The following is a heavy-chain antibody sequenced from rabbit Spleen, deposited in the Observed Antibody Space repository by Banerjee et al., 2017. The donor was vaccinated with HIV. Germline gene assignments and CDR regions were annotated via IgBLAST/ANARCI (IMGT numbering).Heavy chain of an antibody. CDR2: VDVGGSGFT. V-gene: IGHV1S40*01. Sequence: VESGGDLVKPGASLKLTCTASGVSFNFNNYMCWVRQAPGKGLEWIGCVDVGGSGFTYFANWAKGRFAISKTSSTTVTLQMTSLTAADTATYFCGRDAVIGWNFSLWGQGTLVTVS. CDR1: GVSFNFNNY. CDR3: GRDAVIGWNFSL. J-gene: IGHJ4*01. D-gene: IGHD1-1*01.